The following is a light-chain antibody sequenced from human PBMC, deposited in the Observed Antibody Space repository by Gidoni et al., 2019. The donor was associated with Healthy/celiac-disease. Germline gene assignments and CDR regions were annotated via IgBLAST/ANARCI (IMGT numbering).Light chain of an antibody. V-gene: IGKV3-15*01. CDR2: GSS. Sequence: EIVMTQSPATLSVSPGERATLSCRASQSVVSNLAWYQQKPGQAPRLLIYGSSSGSGTEFTLTISSLQSEDFAFSYCQQSNNWPPITLGQGTRLEI. CDR3: QQSNNWPPIT. CDR1: QSVVSN. J-gene: IGKJ5*01.